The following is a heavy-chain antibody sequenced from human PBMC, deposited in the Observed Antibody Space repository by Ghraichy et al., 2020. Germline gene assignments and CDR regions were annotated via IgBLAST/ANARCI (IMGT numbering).Heavy chain of an antibody. CDR2: ISGSGGST. V-gene: IGHV3-23*01. CDR1: GFTFSSYA. CDR3: ANPVTLNYYDSSGYYGGAFDI. Sequence: LSLTCAASGFTFSSYAMSWVRQAPGKGLEWVSAISGSGGSTYYADSVKGRFTISRDNSKNTLYLQMNSLRAEDTAVYYCANPVTLNYYDSSGYYGGAFDIWGQGTMVTVSS. D-gene: IGHD3-22*01. J-gene: IGHJ3*02.